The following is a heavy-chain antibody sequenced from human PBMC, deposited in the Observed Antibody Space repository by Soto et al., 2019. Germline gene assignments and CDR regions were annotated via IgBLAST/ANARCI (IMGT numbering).Heavy chain of an antibody. CDR3: ARDRDISSSEHNAFDI. V-gene: IGHV1-2*04. D-gene: IGHD6-6*01. Sequence: ASVKVSCKASGYTFTGYYMHWVRQAPGQGLEWMGWINPNSGGTNYAQKFQGWVTMTRDTSISTAYMELSRLRSDDTAVYYCARDRDISSSEHNAFDICGPGTMVTLSS. J-gene: IGHJ3*02. CDR1: GYTFTGYY. CDR2: INPNSGGT.